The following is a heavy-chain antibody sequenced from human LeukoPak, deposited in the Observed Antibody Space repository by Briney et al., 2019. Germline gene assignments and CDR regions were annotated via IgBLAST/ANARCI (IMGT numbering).Heavy chain of an antibody. CDR2: ISSSGSTI. V-gene: IGHV3-48*03. Sequence: GGSLRLSCAASGFTFSSYEMSWVRQAPGKGLEWVSYISSSGSTIYYADSVKGRFTISRDNSKNTLYLQMNSLRAEDTAVYYCAKAISPRITMVRGVYLDYWGQGTLVTVSS. CDR1: GFTFSSYE. CDR3: AKAISPRITMVRGVYLDY. J-gene: IGHJ4*01. D-gene: IGHD3-10*01.